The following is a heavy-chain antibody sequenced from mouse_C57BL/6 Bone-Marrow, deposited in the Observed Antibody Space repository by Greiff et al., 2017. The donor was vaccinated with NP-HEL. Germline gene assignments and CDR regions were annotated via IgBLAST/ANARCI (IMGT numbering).Heavy chain of an antibody. V-gene: IGHV1-52*01. J-gene: IGHJ2*01. D-gene: IGHD1-1*01. CDR1: GYTFTSYW. CDR2: IDPSDSET. CDR3: ARENYYGSSYDY. Sequence: QVQLQQPGAELVRPGSSVKLSCKASGYTFTSYWMHWVKQRPIQGLEWIGNIDPSDSETHYTHKFKDKATFTVDKSSSTAYMQLSRLTSEDSAVYYCARENYYGSSYDYWGQGTTLTVSS.